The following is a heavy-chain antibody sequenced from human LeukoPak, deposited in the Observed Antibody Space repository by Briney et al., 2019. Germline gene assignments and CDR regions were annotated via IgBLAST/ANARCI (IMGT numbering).Heavy chain of an antibody. Sequence: GGSLRLSCAASGFTFSNAWMNWVRQAPGKGLEWVGRIKSKTVGGTTDYAAPVKGRFTISRDDSKNTLYLQMNSLKTEDTAVYYCTTVLCSSTSCYANYWGQGTLVTVSS. J-gene: IGHJ4*02. CDR1: GFTFSNAW. V-gene: IGHV3-15*01. CDR3: TTVLCSSTSCYANY. D-gene: IGHD2-2*01. CDR2: IKSKTVGGTT.